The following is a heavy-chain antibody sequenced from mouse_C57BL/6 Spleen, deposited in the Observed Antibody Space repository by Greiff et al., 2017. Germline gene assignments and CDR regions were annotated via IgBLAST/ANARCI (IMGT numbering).Heavy chain of an antibody. CDR1: GFTFSSYA. CDR3: TRAEFYGSFAY. Sequence: DVHLVESGEGLVKPGGSLKLSCAASGFTFSSYAMSWVRQTPEKRLEWVAYISSGGDYIYYADTVKGRFTISRDNARNTLYLQMSSLKSEDTAMYYCTRAEFYGSFAYWGQGTLVTVSA. D-gene: IGHD1-1*01. CDR2: ISSGGDYI. V-gene: IGHV5-9-1*02. J-gene: IGHJ3*01.